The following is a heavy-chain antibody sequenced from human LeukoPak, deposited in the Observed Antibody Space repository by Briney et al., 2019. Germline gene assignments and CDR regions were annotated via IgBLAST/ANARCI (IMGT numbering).Heavy chain of an antibody. CDR2: LSGRGRDT. CDR1: GFTFSTYA. Sequence: GGTLRLSCAASGFTFSTYAMSWVRQAPGKGLEWLSALSGRGRDTFYADSVKGRFTISRDESKNTLYLQMNSLRAEDTAVYYCAIPGSAHYPAPFDFWGQGTLVTVSS. J-gene: IGHJ4*02. D-gene: IGHD3-22*01. V-gene: IGHV3-23*01. CDR3: AIPGSAHYPAPFDF.